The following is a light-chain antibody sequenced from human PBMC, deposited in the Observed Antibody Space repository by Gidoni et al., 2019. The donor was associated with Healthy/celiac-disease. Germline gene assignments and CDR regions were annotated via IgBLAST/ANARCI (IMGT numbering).Light chain of an antibody. CDR3: QQYGSSHGYT. CDR1: QSVSSSY. Sequence: EIVFPLSPCTLSLSAGERATLSCRASQSVSSSYLAWYQQKPGAAPSLLIYGASSRAAGIPDRLSGSGAGADFTLTISRLEHEDYAVYYCQQYGSSHGYTFGQGTKLEIK. V-gene: IGKV3-20*01. CDR2: GAS. J-gene: IGKJ2*01.